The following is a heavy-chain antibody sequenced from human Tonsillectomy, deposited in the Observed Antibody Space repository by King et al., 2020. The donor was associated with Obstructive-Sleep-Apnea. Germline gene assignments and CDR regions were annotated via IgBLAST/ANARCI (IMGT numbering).Heavy chain of an antibody. CDR1: GGSISSHY. CDR3: ARLKAAAGRFAFDL. V-gene: IGHV4-59*08. Sequence: QLQESGPGLVKPSETLSLTCTVSGGSISSHYWSWLRQPPGRGLGWIGYIYYSGNTNYNPSLKSLVTISLDTSKSQFSLNLTSVTAADTAMYYCARLKAAAGRFAFDLWGQGTMVTVSS. J-gene: IGHJ3*01. CDR2: IYYSGNT. D-gene: IGHD6-13*01.